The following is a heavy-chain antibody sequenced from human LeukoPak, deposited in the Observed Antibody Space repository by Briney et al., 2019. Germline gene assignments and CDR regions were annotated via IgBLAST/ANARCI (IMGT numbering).Heavy chain of an antibody. CDR3: GNFAPPPPNFDY. CDR1: GFTFSSYA. Sequence: GGSLRLSCAASGFTFSSYAMSWVRQSPGKGREWVSAISGSGGSTYYADSVKGRFTISRDNSKNTLYLQMNSLRAEDTAVYYFGNFAPPPPNFDYWGQGTLVTVSS. J-gene: IGHJ4*02. V-gene: IGHV3-23*01. CDR2: ISGSGGST.